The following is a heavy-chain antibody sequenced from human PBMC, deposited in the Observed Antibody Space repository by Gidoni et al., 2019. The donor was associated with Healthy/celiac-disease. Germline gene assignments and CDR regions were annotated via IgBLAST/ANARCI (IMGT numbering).Heavy chain of an antibody. CDR1: GFTFSSYS. CDR2: ISSSSSYI. D-gene: IGHD6-19*01. J-gene: IGHJ6*02. V-gene: IGHV3-21*01. Sequence: EVQLVESGGGLVKPGGSLRLSCAASGFTFSSYSMNWVRKAPGKGLEWVSSISSSSSYIYYADSVKGRFTISRDNAKNSLYLQMNSLRAEDTAVYYCARLLQWREGGMDVWGQGTTVTVSS. CDR3: ARLLQWREGGMDV.